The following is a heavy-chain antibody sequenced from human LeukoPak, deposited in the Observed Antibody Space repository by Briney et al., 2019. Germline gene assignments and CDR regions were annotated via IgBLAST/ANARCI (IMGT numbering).Heavy chain of an antibody. Sequence: SETLSLTCAVYGGSFSGYYWSWIRQPPGKGLEWIGEINHSGSTNYNPSLKSRVTISVDTSKNQFSLKLSSVTAADTAVYYCARHPAAGDCSITSCPPPGYYYYYYMDVWGKGTTVTVPS. J-gene: IGHJ6*03. D-gene: IGHD2-2*01. CDR2: INHSGST. CDR1: GGSFSGYY. CDR3: ARHPAAGDCSITSCPPPGYYYYYYMDV. V-gene: IGHV4-34*01.